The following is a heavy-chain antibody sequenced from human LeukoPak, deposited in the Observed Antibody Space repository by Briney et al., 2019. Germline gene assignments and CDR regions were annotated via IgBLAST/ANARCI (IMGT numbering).Heavy chain of an antibody. CDR3: AREGSGVVTLDH. CDR2: IKSKTDGGTT. CDR1: GFTFSNAW. Sequence: GGSLRLSCAASGFTFSNAWMSWVRQAPGKGLEWVGRIKSKTDGGTTDYAAPVKGRSTISRDNAKNTVHLQMNSLRVEDTAVYYCAREGSGVVTLDHWGQGTLVTVSS. V-gene: IGHV3-15*05. J-gene: IGHJ1*01. D-gene: IGHD2-21*02.